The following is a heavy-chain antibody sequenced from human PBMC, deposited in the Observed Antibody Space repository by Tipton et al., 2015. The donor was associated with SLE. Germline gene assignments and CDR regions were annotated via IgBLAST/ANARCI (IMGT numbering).Heavy chain of an antibody. D-gene: IGHD5-12*01. CDR1: GYSISSGYY. CDR2: IYHSGSA. CDR3: ARSMATTKRVFDY. V-gene: IGHV4-38-2*01. Sequence: TLSLTCAVSGYSISSGYYWGWIRQPPGKGLEWIGSIYHSGSAYYNPSLRSRVTISVDTSKNQFSLNLRSVTAADTAVYYCARSMATTKRVFDYWGQGFLVTVSS. J-gene: IGHJ4*02.